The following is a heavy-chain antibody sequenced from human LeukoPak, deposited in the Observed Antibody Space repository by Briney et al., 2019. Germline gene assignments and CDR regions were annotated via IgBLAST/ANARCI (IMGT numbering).Heavy chain of an antibody. Sequence: GGSLRLSCAASGFTFSDYYMSWIRQAPGKGLEWVSYISSSGSTIYYADSVKGRFTISRDNAKNSLYLQMNSLRAEDTAVYYCATSAHIEVGTAPPPDYWGQGTLVTVTS. V-gene: IGHV3-11*04. D-gene: IGHD2-21*02. CDR2: ISSSGSTI. CDR3: ATSAHIEVGTAPPPDY. CDR1: GFTFSDYY. J-gene: IGHJ4*02.